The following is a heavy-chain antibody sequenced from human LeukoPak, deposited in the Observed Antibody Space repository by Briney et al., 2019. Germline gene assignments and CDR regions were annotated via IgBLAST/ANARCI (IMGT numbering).Heavy chain of an antibody. J-gene: IGHJ4*02. CDR2: IRSKAYGGTT. D-gene: IGHD5-18*01. V-gene: IGHV3-49*03. CDR3: TRDVGIQLWFGVDY. CDR1: GFTFGDYA. Sequence: SGRSLRLSCTASGFTFGDYAMSWFRQAPGKGLEWVGFIRSKAYGGTTEYAASVKGRFTISRDDSKSIAYLQMNSLKTEDTAVYYCTRDVGIQLWFGVDYWGQGTLVTVSS.